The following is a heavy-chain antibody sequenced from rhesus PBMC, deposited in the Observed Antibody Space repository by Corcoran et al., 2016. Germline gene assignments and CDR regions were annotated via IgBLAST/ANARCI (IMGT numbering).Heavy chain of an antibody. CDR2: CSSSSSNT. CDR1: GFTFSDHY. J-gene: IGHJ4*01. Sequence: EVQLVESGGGLVQPGGSLRLSCAASGFTFSDHYMDWVRQAPGKGLGWVSSCSSSSSNTYYPDSGKGRFTISRDNAKNTLYLQMNSPRAEDTAVYYCAREDSNYDYFDYWGQGVLVTVSS. CDR3: AREDSNYDYFDY. D-gene: IGHD4-23*01. V-gene: IGHV3-37*01.